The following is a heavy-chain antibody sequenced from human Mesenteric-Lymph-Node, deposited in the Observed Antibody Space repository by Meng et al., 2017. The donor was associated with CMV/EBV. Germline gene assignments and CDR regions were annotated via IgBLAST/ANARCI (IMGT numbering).Heavy chain of an antibody. V-gene: IGHV2-5*01. Sequence: SGPTLVKPTETLTLTCTFSGFSLSTGGAAVGWVRQAPGEALEWLALNYWNDDKRLSPSLKNTLTITKDSSKNQVVLTMTNVDSVDTGTYFCAHVTWNNGGFDYWGQGTVVTVSS. CDR1: GFSLSTGGAA. J-gene: IGHJ4*02. CDR2: NYWNDDK. D-gene: IGHD1/OR15-1a*01. CDR3: AHVTWNNGGFDY.